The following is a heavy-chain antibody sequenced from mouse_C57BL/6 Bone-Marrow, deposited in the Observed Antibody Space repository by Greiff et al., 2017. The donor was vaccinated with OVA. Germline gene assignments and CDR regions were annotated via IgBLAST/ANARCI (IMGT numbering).Heavy chain of an antibody. D-gene: IGHD3-1*01. CDR2: IRNKANGYTT. CDR1: GFTFTDYY. V-gene: IGHV7-3*01. J-gene: IGHJ4*01. CDR3: ARSGYPYYYAMDY. Sequence: DVKLVESGGGLVQPGGSLSLSCAASGFTFTDYYMSWVRQPPGKALEWLGFIRNKANGYTTEYSASVKGRFTISRDNSQSILYLQMNALRAEDSATYYCARSGYPYYYAMDYWGQGTSVTVSS.